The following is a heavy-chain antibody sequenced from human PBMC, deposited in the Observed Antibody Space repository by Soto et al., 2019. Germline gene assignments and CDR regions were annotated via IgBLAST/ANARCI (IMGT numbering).Heavy chain of an antibody. J-gene: IGHJ4*02. V-gene: IGHV1-69*12. CDR3: ASEGMAADGAGYYCDY. Sequence: QVQLVQSGAEVKKPGSSVKVSCKASGGTFSSYAISWVRQAPGHGLEWMGGIIPIFGTANYALKCRGRVRITAVESTSTAYMELSSVGSEGTAAYYCASEGMAADGAGYYCDYWGQGTLVTVSS. D-gene: IGHD3-10*01. CDR1: GGTFSSYA. CDR2: IIPIFGTA.